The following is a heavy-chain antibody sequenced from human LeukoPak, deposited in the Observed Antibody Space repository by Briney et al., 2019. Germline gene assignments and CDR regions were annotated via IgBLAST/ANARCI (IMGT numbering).Heavy chain of an antibody. CDR2: ISSSSSYI. D-gene: IGHD6-13*01. Sequence: GGSLRLSCAASGFTFSSYSMNWVRQAPGKGLEWVSSISSSSSYIYYADSVKGRFTISRDNAKNSLYLQMNSLRAEDTAVYYCARDQGSSSWYHYYYYYMDVWGKGTTVTVSS. CDR3: ARDQGSSSWYHYYYYYMDV. V-gene: IGHV3-21*01. J-gene: IGHJ6*03. CDR1: GFTFSSYS.